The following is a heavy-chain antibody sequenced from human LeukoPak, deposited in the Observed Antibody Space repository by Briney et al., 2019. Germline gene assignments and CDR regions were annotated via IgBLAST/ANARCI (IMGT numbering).Heavy chain of an antibody. Sequence: SVKVSCKASGGTFSSYAISWVRQAPGQGLEWMGGIIPIFGTANYAQKFQGRVTITADKSTSTAYMELSSLRSEDTAVYYCARTNGTPYYYYYMDVWGKGTTVTVSS. CDR3: ARTNGTPYYYYYMDV. V-gene: IGHV1-69*06. D-gene: IGHD1-1*01. J-gene: IGHJ6*03. CDR2: IIPIFGTA. CDR1: GGTFSSYA.